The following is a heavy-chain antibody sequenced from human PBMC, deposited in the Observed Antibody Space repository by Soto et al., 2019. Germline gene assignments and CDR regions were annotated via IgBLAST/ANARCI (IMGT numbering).Heavy chain of an antibody. D-gene: IGHD2-8*01. CDR1: GGTFSSYA. CDR2: IIPIFGTA. Sequence: ASVKVSCKASGGTFSSYAISWVRQAPGQGLEWMGGIIPIFGTANYAQKFQGRVTITADESTSTAYMELSSLRSEDTAVYYCAGTEGYCTNGVCYTAFDIWGQGTMVTVSS. J-gene: IGHJ3*02. CDR3: AGTEGYCTNGVCYTAFDI. V-gene: IGHV1-69*13.